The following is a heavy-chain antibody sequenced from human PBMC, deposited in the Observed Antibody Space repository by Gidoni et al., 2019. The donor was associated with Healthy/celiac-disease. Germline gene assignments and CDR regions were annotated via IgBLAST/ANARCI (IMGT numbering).Heavy chain of an antibody. CDR2: IFSNDEK. CDR3: ARTMTTDDAFDI. J-gene: IGHJ3*02. D-gene: IGHD4-17*01. Sequence: QVTLKESGPVLVKPTETRTLTCTVSGFSLSNARMGVSWIRQPPGKALEWLAHIFSNDEKAYSTSLKSRLTISKDTTKSQVVLTMTNMDPVDTATYYGARTMTTDDAFDIWGQGTMVTVSS. V-gene: IGHV2-26*01. CDR1: GFSLSNARMG.